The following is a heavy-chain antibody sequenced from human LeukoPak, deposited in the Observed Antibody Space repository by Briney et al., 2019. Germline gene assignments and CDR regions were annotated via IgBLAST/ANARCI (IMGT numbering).Heavy chain of an antibody. CDR3: AKEYRSYYGSGSYYDY. CDR2: ISGSGGST. D-gene: IGHD3-10*01. Sequence: GGSLRLSCAASGFTFSSYAMSWVRQAPGKGLEWVSAISGSGGSTYYADSVKGRFTISRDNSKNTLYLQMNSLRAEDTAVYYCAKEYRSYYGSGSYYDYWGQGTLVTVSS. CDR1: GFTFSSYA. V-gene: IGHV3-23*01. J-gene: IGHJ4*02.